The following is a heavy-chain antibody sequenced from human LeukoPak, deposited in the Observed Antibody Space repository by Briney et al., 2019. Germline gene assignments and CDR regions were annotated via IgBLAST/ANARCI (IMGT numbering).Heavy chain of an antibody. CDR2: INHSGST. CDR1: GGSFSGYY. CDR3: AHKGYSSSSDYYYYGMDV. J-gene: IGHJ6*02. D-gene: IGHD6-6*01. Sequence: SETLSLTCAVYGGSFSGYYWSWIRQPPGKGLEWLGEINHSGSTNYNPSLKSRVTISVDTSKNQFSLKLSSVTAANTAVYDWAHKGYSSSSDYYYYGMDVWGQGTTVTVSS. V-gene: IGHV4-34*01.